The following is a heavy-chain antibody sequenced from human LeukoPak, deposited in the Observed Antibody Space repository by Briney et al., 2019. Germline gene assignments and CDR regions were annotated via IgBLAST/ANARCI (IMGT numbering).Heavy chain of an antibody. J-gene: IGHJ5*02. CDR1: GGSISSSSYY. CDR2: IYYSGST. Sequence: SQTLSLTCAVSGGSISSSSYYWGWIRQPPGKGLEWIGSIYYSGSTYYNPSLKSRVTISVDTSKNQFSLKLSSVTAADTAVYYCARGSTLDWFDPWGQGTLVTVSS. CDR3: ARGSTLDWFDP. V-gene: IGHV4-39*07. D-gene: IGHD3-16*01.